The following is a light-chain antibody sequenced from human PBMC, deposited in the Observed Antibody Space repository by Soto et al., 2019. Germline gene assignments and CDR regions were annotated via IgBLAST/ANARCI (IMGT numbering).Light chain of an antibody. CDR1: QSVSSY. J-gene: IGKJ5*01. Sequence: EIVLTQSPATLSLSPGERATLSCRASQSVSSYLAWYQQKPGQAPRLLIYDASNRATGIPARFSGSGSGTDFTLTISSLEPEDFALYYCQQYGFSRITFGQGTRLEI. CDR2: DAS. CDR3: QQYGFSRIT. V-gene: IGKV3-11*01.